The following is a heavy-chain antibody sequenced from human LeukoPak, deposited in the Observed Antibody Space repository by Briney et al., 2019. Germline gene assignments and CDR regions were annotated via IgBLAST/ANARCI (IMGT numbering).Heavy chain of an antibody. Sequence: GGSLRLSCEASGLSFSNYAMAWGRQAPGKGLEGVSLITGTSGRTYYQASVKGRFTISRDNSKNMLYLQMNSLRAEDTALYYCAKDHVNAGHLDYWGQGTLVPVSS. CDR3: AKDHVNAGHLDY. D-gene: IGHD6-13*01. CDR2: ITGTSGRT. CDR1: GLSFSNYA. V-gene: IGHV3-23*01. J-gene: IGHJ4*02.